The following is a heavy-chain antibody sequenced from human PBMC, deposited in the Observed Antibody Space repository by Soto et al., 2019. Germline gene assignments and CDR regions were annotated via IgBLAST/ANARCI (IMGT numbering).Heavy chain of an antibody. CDR2: ISSSGSTI. D-gene: IGHD2-2*02. CDR1: GFTFSSYE. V-gene: IGHV3-48*03. J-gene: IGHJ6*02. Sequence: GSLILSCAASGFTFSSYEMNWVREAPGKGLEWVSYISSSGSTIYYADSVKGRFTISRDNAKNSLYLQMNSLRAEDTAVYYCAREIRVYCSSTSCYTHYGMDVWGQGTTVTVSS. CDR3: AREIRVYCSSTSCYTHYGMDV.